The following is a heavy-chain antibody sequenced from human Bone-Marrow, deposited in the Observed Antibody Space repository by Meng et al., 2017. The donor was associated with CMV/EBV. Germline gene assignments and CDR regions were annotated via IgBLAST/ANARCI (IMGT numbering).Heavy chain of an antibody. J-gene: IGHJ6*01. V-gene: IGHV3-30-3*01. CDR2: ISYDGSNK. Sequence: GGSLRLSCAASGFTFSSYWMSWVRQAPGKGLEWVAVISYDGSNKYYADSVKGRFTISRDNSKNTLYLQMNSLRAEDTAVYYCARDRRELYCSRTSCAGMDVWGQGTTVTVSS. CDR1: GFTFSSYW. D-gene: IGHD2-2*01. CDR3: ARDRRELYCSRTSCAGMDV.